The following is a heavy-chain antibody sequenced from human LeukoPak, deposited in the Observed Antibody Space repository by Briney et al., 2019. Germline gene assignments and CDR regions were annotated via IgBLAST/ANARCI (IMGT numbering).Heavy chain of an antibody. CDR1: GFTFSSYA. J-gene: IGHJ6*03. CDR2: ISGSGGST. V-gene: IGHV3-23*01. CDR3: AKGEPDYDILTGYALNNYYYYMDV. Sequence: GGSLRLSCAASGFTFSSYAMSRVRQAPGKGLEWVSAISGSGGSTYYADSVKGRFTISRDNSKNTLYLQMNGLRAEDTAVYYCAKGEPDYDILTGYALNNYYYYMDVWGKGTTVTVSS. D-gene: IGHD3-9*01.